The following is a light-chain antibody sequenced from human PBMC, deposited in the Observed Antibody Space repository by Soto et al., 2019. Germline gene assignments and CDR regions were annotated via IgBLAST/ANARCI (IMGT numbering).Light chain of an antibody. CDR1: QRVRSSY. V-gene: IGKV3-20*01. CDR3: QQYGSSSYT. Sequence: EIVLTQSPGTLSLSPGERATLSCRASQRVRSSYLAWYQQRPGQAPSLLIYGASNRTTGIPDRFSGSGSGTDFTLTISRLEPEDIAVYYCQQYGSSSYTFGQGTKLEIK. CDR2: GAS. J-gene: IGKJ2*01.